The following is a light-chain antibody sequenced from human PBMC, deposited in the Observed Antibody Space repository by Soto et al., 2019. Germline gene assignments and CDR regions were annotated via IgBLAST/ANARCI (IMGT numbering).Light chain of an antibody. CDR3: QQYGGSPRIT. CDR2: GTS. CDR1: QSVGSSY. V-gene: IGKV3-20*01. J-gene: IGKJ5*01. Sequence: VLTQSPGTLSLSPGERATLSWSASQSVGSSYLAWYQKKPGQAPRGLLYGTSSRATGIPDRFSGSGSGTDLTLTISRLEPEDVAIYYCQQYGGSPRITFGQGTRLEIK.